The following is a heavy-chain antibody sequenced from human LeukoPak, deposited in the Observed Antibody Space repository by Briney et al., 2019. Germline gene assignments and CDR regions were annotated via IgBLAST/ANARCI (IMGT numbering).Heavy chain of an antibody. J-gene: IGHJ3*02. CDR3: ARQLLWFEELFDAFDI. CDR2: IYYSGST. D-gene: IGHD3-10*01. Sequence: SETLSLTCTVSGGSISSYYWSWIRQPPGKGLEWIGYIYYSGSTNYNPSLKSRVTISIDTSKNQFSLKLSSVTAADTAVYYCARQLLWFEELFDAFDIWGQGTMVTVSS. CDR1: GGSISSYY. V-gene: IGHV4-59*08.